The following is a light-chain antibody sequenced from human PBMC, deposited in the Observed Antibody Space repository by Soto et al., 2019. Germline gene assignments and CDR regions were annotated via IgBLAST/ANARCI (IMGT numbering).Light chain of an antibody. V-gene: IGLV1-40*01. J-gene: IGLJ2*01. CDR1: SSNIGAGYD. CDR3: QSYDSSPSGRGGV. Sequence: QSVLTQPPSVSGAPGQRVTISCTGSSSNIGAGYDVHWYQQLPGTAPKLLIYGNSNRPSGVPDRFSGSKSGTSASLAITGLQGEDEAYYYCQSYDSSPSGRGGVFGGGTKLTVL. CDR2: GNS.